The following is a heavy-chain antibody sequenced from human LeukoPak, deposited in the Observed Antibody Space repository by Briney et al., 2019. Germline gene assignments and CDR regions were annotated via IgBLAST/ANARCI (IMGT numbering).Heavy chain of an antibody. Sequence: PSETLSLTCAVYGGSFSGYYWSWIRQPPGKGLEWIGEINHSGSTNYNPSLKSRVTISVDTSKNQFSLKLSSVTAADTAVYYCARGPRGGGSPSNPSKRLDYWGQGTLVTVSS. CDR3: ARGPRGGGSPSNPSKRLDY. J-gene: IGHJ4*02. V-gene: IGHV4-34*01. D-gene: IGHD2-15*01. CDR2: INHSGST. CDR1: GGSFSGYY.